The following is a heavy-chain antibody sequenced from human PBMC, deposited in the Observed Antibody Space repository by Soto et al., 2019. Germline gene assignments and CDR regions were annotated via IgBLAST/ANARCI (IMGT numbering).Heavy chain of an antibody. CDR2: ISGGGDTI. CDR3: TRGPESDY. J-gene: IGHJ4*02. D-gene: IGHD3-10*01. V-gene: IGHV3-11*01. CDR1: GFTFSDYY. Sequence: GSLRLSCAASGFTFSDYYLNWIRQAPGKGLEWFSYISGGGDTIYYADSVKGRFTISRDNAKNSLYLQMNSLRAEDTAVYYCTRGPESDYWGQGTLVTVSS.